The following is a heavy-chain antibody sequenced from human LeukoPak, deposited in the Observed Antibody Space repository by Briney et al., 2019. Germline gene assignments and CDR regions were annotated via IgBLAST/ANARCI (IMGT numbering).Heavy chain of an antibody. V-gene: IGHV4-39*07. J-gene: IGHJ5*02. CDR3: ARAVADP. CDR2: INHSGST. CDR1: GGSISSTNYY. D-gene: IGHD6-19*01. Sequence: SETLSLTCSVSGGSISSTNYYWGWIRQPPGKGLEWIGEINHSGSTNYNPSLKSRVTISVDTSKNQFSLKLSSVTAADTAVYYCARAVADPWGQGTLVTVSS.